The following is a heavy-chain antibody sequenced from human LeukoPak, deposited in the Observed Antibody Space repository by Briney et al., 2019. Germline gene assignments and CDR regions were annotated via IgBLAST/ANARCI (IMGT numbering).Heavy chain of an antibody. CDR1: GYSFTNYW. Sequence: GESLKISCEGSGYSFTNYWIGWVRQMPGEGLEWMGIIYPEDSDTRYSPSFQGQATISADKSISTAYLQWSSLKASDTAVYYCARHGCSSTSCRYYHYYMDVWGKGTTVTVSS. D-gene: IGHD2-2*01. CDR3: ARHGCSSTSCRYYHYYMDV. CDR2: IYPEDSDT. J-gene: IGHJ6*03. V-gene: IGHV5-51*01.